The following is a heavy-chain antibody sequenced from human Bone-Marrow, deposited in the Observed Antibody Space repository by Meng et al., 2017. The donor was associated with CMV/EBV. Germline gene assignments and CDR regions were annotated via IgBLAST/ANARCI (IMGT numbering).Heavy chain of an antibody. J-gene: IGHJ6*02. CDR2: INPNSGGT. CDR1: GYTFTGYY. CDR3: AREPHRYGSGSPHYYYGMDV. V-gene: IGHV1-2*02. D-gene: IGHD3-10*01. Sequence: ASVKVFCKASGYTFTGYYMHWVRQAPGQGLEWMGWINPNSGGTNYAQKFQGRVTITADKSTSTAYMELSSLRSEDTAVYYCAREPHRYGSGSPHYYYGMDVWGQGTTVTVSS.